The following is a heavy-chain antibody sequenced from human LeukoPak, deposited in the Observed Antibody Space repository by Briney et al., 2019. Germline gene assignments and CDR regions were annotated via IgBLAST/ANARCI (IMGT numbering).Heavy chain of an antibody. J-gene: IGHJ5*01. CDR3: SRRMAGAYGSWLDS. V-gene: IGHV4-59*08. Sequence: SETLSLTCTVSRGSISNYYWGWIRQPPGKGREWIGYIYYSGSTNYNPSLQGRVTISVDTSKNQFSLKLSSVTAADTALYYCSRRMAGAYGSWLDSWGQGTPVTVSS. D-gene: IGHD5-12*01. CDR1: RGSISNYY. CDR2: IYYSGST.